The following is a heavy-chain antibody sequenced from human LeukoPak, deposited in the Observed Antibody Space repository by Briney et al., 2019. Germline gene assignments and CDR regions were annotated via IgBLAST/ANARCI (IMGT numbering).Heavy chain of an antibody. CDR1: GFTFSSYG. CDR2: IGYDGSNK. D-gene: IGHD6-6*01. J-gene: IGHJ2*01. CDR3: ARGGSWLEYSNFGGFDF. V-gene: IGHV3-33*01. Sequence: GRALRLSCAASGFTFSSYGMHWGRQAPGKGLEWVAVIGYDGSNKYYVDSVRGRFTISRDNPEKTRYLQMNSLRAEATAVYYCARGGSWLEYSNFGGFDFWGRGTLVTVSS.